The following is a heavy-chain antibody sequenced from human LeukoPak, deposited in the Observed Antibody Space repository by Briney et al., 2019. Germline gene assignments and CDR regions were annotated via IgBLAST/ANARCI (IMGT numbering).Heavy chain of an antibody. J-gene: IGHJ4*02. V-gene: IGHV3-23*01. CDR1: GFTFANYA. CDR2: ISGSGGNT. D-gene: IGHD2-2*01. CDR3: ARFEDRGLVPAAFY. Sequence: GGSLRLSCAASGFTFANYAMNWVRQAPGKGLEWVSGISGSGGNTNYADSVKGRFTISRDNSNKTLYLQMNSLRADDTAVYYCARFEDRGLVPAAFYWGQGTLVTVSS.